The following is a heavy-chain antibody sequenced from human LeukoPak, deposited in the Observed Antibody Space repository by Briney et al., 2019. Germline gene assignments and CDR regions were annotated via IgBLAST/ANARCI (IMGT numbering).Heavy chain of an antibody. Sequence: ASVKVSCKASVYTFTSYDINWVRQATGQGLEWMGWMNPNSGNTGYAQKFQGRVAITRNTSISTAYMELSSLRSEDTAVYYCARGPVGATPNDYWGQGTLVTVSS. V-gene: IGHV1-8*03. J-gene: IGHJ4*02. CDR3: ARGPVGATPNDY. CDR1: VYTFTSYD. D-gene: IGHD1-26*01. CDR2: MNPNSGNT.